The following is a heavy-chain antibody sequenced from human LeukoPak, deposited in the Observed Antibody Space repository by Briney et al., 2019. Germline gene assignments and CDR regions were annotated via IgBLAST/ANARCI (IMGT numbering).Heavy chain of an antibody. CDR1: GGSIGTSSYY. CDR2: IYYSGST. J-gene: IGHJ4*02. V-gene: IGHV4-39*01. Sequence: SETLSLTCTVSGGSIGTSSYYWAWIRQPPGKGLEWIGSIYYSGSTYYNPSLKSRVTISVDTSKNQFSLKLSSVTAADTAVYYCARHSAPYSGSYSPYWGQGTLVTVSS. D-gene: IGHD1-26*01. CDR3: ARHSAPYSGSYSPY.